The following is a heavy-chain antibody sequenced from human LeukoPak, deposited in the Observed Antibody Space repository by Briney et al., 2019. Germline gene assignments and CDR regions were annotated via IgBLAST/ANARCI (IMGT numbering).Heavy chain of an antibody. Sequence: PSETLSLTCTVSGGSISSHYWSWIRQPPGKGLEWIGYIYYSGSTNYNPSLKSRVTISVDTSKNQFSLKLSSVTAADTAVYYCARGLPYYDFSGRTTFGPWGQGTLVTVSS. CDR3: ARGLPYYDFSGRTTFGP. D-gene: IGHD3-3*01. V-gene: IGHV4-59*11. J-gene: IGHJ5*02. CDR1: GGSISSHY. CDR2: IYYSGST.